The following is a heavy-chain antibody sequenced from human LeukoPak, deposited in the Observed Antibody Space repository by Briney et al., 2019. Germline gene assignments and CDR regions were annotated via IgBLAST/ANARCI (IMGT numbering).Heavy chain of an antibody. CDR3: ARGGAPGGFDY. CDR2: IYNSGTT. D-gene: IGHD3-16*01. V-gene: IGHV3-53*01. CDR1: GFTDSNSY. J-gene: IGHJ4*02. Sequence: GGSLRLSCAASGFTDSNSYMAWVRQAPGKGLEWVSFIYNSGTTSHAHSVQGRFTISRDNSKNTLYLQMNSLRDDDTALYYCARGGAPGGFDYWGQGTLVTVSS.